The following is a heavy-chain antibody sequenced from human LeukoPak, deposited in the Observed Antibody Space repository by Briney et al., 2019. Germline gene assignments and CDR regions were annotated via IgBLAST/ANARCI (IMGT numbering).Heavy chain of an antibody. D-gene: IGHD2/OR15-2a*01. V-gene: IGHV4-61*02. Sequence: TLSLTCTVSGGSISSGSYYWSWIRQPAGKGLEWIGRIYTSGSTNYNPSLKSRVTISVDTSKNQFSLKLSSVTAADTAVYCCAADDYFAFDIWGQGTMVTVSS. CDR3: AADDYFAFDI. CDR2: IYTSGST. J-gene: IGHJ3*02. CDR1: GGSISSGSYY.